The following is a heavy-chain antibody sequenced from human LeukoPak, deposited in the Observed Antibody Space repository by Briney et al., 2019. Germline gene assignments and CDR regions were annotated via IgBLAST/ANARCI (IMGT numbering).Heavy chain of an antibody. Sequence: PGGSLRLSCAASGFTFSSYSMNWVRQAPGKGLEWVSSISSSSSYIYYADSVKGRFTIPRDNAKNSLYLQMNSLRAEDTAVYYCARDTIYSSSRNLYFDYWGQGTLVTVSS. CDR2: ISSSSSYI. CDR3: ARDTIYSSSRNLYFDY. V-gene: IGHV3-21*01. D-gene: IGHD6-13*01. J-gene: IGHJ4*02. CDR1: GFTFSSYS.